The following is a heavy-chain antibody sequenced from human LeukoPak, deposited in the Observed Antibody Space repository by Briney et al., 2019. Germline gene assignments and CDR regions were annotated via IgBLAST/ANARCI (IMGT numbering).Heavy chain of an antibody. V-gene: IGHV4-4*09. J-gene: IGHJ2*01. CDR2: ISPSGST. CDR3: ATDYGGNSDWYFDL. CDR1: GGSINSYY. Sequence: PSETLSLTCTVSGGSINSYYWSWIRQPPGKGLEWIGCISPSGSTNYNPSLESRVTISVDTSKNQFSLRLTSVTAADPAVYYCATDYGGNSDWYFDLWGRGTLVTVSS. D-gene: IGHD4-23*01.